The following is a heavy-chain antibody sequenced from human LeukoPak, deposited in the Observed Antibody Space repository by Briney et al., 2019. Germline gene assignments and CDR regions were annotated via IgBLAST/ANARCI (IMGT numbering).Heavy chain of an antibody. D-gene: IGHD5-24*01. J-gene: IGHJ4*02. V-gene: IGHV3-53*04. CDR1: GFTVSSKY. Sequence: PGGSLRFSCAASGFTVSSKYMSWVRQAPGKGLEWVSVIYSGGSTYYADSVKGRFTISRHISKNTLYLQMNSLRAEDTAVYYCARGGSRDGYNYPFFDYWGQGTLVTVSS. CDR3: ARGGSRDGYNYPFFDY. CDR2: IYSGGST.